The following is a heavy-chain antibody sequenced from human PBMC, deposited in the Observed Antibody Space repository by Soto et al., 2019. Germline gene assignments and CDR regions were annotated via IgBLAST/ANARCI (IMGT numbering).Heavy chain of an antibody. Sequence: GGSLRLSCAASGFTFRSFTMYWVRQAPGKGLEWVSTISSNSAYIYYTDALRGRFTISRDNAKNSLHLQMNSLRAEDTAVYYCTRDASRDSSARGWFDPWGPGTLVTVSS. CDR2: ISSNSAYI. CDR1: GFTFRSFT. CDR3: TRDASRDSSARGWFDP. D-gene: IGHD6-13*01. J-gene: IGHJ5*02. V-gene: IGHV3-21*01.